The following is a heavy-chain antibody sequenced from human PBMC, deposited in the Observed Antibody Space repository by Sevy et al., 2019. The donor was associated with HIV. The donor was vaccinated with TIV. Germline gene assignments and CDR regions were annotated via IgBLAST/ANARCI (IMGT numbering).Heavy chain of an antibody. CDR3: ARPNTAETLGHAFDV. J-gene: IGHJ3*01. D-gene: IGHD7-27*01. Sequence: SETLSLTCTVSGGSISSSSYYWAWIRQPPGKGLEWIGSVYYTESTYYKPSLKSRVTIPADRSKNQFSLKLSSVTAAETAVYYCARPNTAETLGHAFDVWGHGTMVTVSS. CDR2: VYYTEST. V-gene: IGHV4-39*01. CDR1: GGSISSSSYY.